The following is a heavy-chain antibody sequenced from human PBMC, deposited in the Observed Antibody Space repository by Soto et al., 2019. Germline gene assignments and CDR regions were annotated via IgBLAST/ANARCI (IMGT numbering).Heavy chain of an antibody. V-gene: IGHV4-30-4*01. J-gene: IGHJ6*02. CDR2: IYYSGST. CDR1: GGSISSGDYY. CDR3: ARQTMVRGEVLYYGMDV. Sequence: QVQLQESGPGLVKPSQTLSLTCTVSGGSISSGDYYWSWIRQPPGKGLEWIGYIYYSGSTYYNPXLKSRVTRSVXXSXNXXSPKLSSVTAADTAVYYWARQTMVRGEVLYYGMDVWGQGTTVTVSS. D-gene: IGHD3-10*01.